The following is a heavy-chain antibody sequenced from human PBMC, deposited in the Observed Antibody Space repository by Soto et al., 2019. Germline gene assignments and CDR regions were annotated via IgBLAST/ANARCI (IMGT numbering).Heavy chain of an antibody. D-gene: IGHD2-2*01. CDR3: ARSRVVPATDYYYYGMDV. Sequence: GESLKISCXGSGYSFTSYWISWVRQMPGKGLEWMGRIDPSDSYTNYSPSFQGHVTISADKSISTAYLQWSSLKASDTAMYYCARSRVVPATDYYYYGMDVWGQGTTVTVSS. J-gene: IGHJ6*02. V-gene: IGHV5-10-1*01. CDR1: GYSFTSYW. CDR2: IDPSDSYT.